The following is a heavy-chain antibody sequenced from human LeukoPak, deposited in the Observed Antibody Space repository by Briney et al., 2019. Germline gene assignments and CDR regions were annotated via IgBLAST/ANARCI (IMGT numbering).Heavy chain of an antibody. CDR1: GYSISSGYY. CDR3: ARQHYYESFMDV. J-gene: IGHJ6*03. Sequence: PSETLSLTCTVSGYSISSGYYWGWIRQPPGKSLELIGTIYHSGSTYYNPSLKSRVTISVDTSKNQFSLKLNSVTAADTAVYYCARQHYYESFMDVWGKGTTVTISS. V-gene: IGHV4-38-2*02. CDR2: IYHSGST. D-gene: IGHD3-22*01.